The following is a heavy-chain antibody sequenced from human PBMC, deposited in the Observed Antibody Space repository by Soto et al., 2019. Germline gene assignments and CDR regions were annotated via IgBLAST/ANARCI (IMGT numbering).Heavy chain of an antibody. Sequence: QVQLVESGGGVVQPGRSLRLSCAASGFTFSSYGMHWVRQAPGKGLEWVAVIWYDGSNKYYADSVKGRFTISRDNSKNTLYLQMNSLRAEDTAVYYCARGPKTTYHYDSSGYSNFDYWGQGTLVTVTS. CDR2: IWYDGSNK. CDR1: GFTFSSYG. D-gene: IGHD3-22*01. V-gene: IGHV3-33*01. CDR3: ARGPKTTYHYDSSGYSNFDY. J-gene: IGHJ4*02.